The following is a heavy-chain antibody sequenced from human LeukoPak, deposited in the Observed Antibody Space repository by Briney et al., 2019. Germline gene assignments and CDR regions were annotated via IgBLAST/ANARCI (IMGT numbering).Heavy chain of an antibody. D-gene: IGHD1-26*01. J-gene: IGHJ4*02. CDR2: IWYDGSNK. Sequence: PGRSLRLFCAASGLTFSSYGMHWVRQAPGKGLVWVAVIWYDGSNKYYADSAKGRFTISRDNSKNTLYLQMNSLRAEDTAVYYCAKDPRWDTNYYFDYWGQGTLVTVSS. CDR1: GLTFSSYG. CDR3: AKDPRWDTNYYFDY. V-gene: IGHV3-33*06.